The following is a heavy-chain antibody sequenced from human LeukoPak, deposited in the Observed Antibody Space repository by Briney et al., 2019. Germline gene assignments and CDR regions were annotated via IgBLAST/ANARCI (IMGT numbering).Heavy chain of an antibody. D-gene: IGHD3-22*01. CDR2: IIPIFGTA. Sequence: ASVKVSCKASGGTFSSYAISWVRQAPGQGLEWMGGIIPIFGTANYAQKFQGRVTITTDGSTSTAYMELSSLRSDDTAVYYCARGYYDSSGYYYAPFDYWGQGTLVTVSS. V-gene: IGHV1-69*05. J-gene: IGHJ4*02. CDR1: GGTFSSYA. CDR3: ARGYYDSSGYYYAPFDY.